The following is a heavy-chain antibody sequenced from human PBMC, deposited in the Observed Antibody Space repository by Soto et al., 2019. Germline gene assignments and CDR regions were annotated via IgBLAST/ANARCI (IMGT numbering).Heavy chain of an antibody. J-gene: IGHJ1*01. Sequence: EVQLVESGGGLVQPGGSLRLSCVASGFTFSSYWMHWVRQAPGRGLVWVSSISNDGSSTTYADPLKGRFTISRDNAKNTVFLQMNSLRAEDTAVYYCVRLPNKSPQNWGQGTLVIVSP. CDR2: ISNDGSST. CDR3: VRLPNKSPQN. CDR1: GFTFSSYW. V-gene: IGHV3-74*01.